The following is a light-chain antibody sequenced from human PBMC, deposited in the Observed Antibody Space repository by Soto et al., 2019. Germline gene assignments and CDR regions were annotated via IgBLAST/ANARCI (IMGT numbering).Light chain of an antibody. V-gene: IGKV3-20*01. J-gene: IGKJ1*01. CDR1: QSVSSSY. Sequence: EMVLTQSPGTLSLSPGERATLSCRASQSVSSSYLAWYQPKPGQAPRLLIYGASSRATGIPHRFSGSGSGTDFTLTINRLEPEDFAVYYCQQYVSSPPTFGQGTKVDIK. CDR2: GAS. CDR3: QQYVSSPPT.